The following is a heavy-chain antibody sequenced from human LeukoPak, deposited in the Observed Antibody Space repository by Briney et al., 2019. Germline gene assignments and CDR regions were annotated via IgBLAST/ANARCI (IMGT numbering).Heavy chain of an antibody. CDR2: ISYDGSNK. Sequence: PGGSLRLSCAASGFTFSSYGMHWVRQAPGKGLEWVAVISYDGSNKYYADSVKGRFTISRDNSKNTLYLDMNSLRAEDTAVYYCARPDSSGWSHAFDIWGQGTKVTVSS. J-gene: IGHJ3*02. V-gene: IGHV3-30*03. D-gene: IGHD6-19*01. CDR1: GFTFSSYG. CDR3: ARPDSSGWSHAFDI.